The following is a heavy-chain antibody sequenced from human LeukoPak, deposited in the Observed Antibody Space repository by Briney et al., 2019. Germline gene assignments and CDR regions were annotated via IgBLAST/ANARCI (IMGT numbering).Heavy chain of an antibody. J-gene: IGHJ5*02. Sequence: ASVKVSCKVSGYTLTELSMHWVRQAPGKGLEWMGGFDPEDGETIYAQKFQGRVTMTEDTSTDTAYMELSSLRSEDTAVYYCATVGSRERLQVNWFDPWGQGTLVTVSS. V-gene: IGHV1-24*01. CDR2: FDPEDGET. CDR1: GYTLTELS. CDR3: ATVGSRERLQVNWFDP. D-gene: IGHD5-24*01.